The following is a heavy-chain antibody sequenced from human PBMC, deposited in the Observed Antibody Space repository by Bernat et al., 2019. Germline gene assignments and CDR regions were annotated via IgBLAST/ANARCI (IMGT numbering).Heavy chain of an antibody. J-gene: IGHJ4*02. CDR2: IVVSGGST. D-gene: IGHD4-17*01. CDR1: DFTFAGFA. Sequence: EVQLLESGGGLVQPGGSLSLSCAAPDFTFAGFAMSWVPQAPGRGREWVSAIVVSGGSTYYADSVKGRFTISRDNSKNTLYLQMNSLRAEDTAVYYCAKSTRGATVTTLNYWGQGTLVTVSS. CDR3: AKSTRGATVTTLNY. V-gene: IGHV3-23*01.